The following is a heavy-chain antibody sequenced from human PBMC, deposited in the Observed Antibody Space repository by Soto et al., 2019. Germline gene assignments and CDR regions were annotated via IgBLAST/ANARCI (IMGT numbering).Heavy chain of an antibody. Sequence: QVQLQESGPGLVKPSQTLSLNCTVSGGSINSGDYYWTWIRQPPGKGLEWITYIYYSGSTYYNPSLXGXXXIXXDTSTNQFSLKLSAVTAADTAVYYCARGEGYSMDVWGQGTTITVSS. V-gene: IGHV4-30-4*01. CDR1: GGSINSGDYY. J-gene: IGHJ6*02. CDR2: IYYSGST. CDR3: ARGEGYSMDV.